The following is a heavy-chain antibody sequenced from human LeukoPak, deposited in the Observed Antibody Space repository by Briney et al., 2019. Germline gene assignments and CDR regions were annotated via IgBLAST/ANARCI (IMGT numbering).Heavy chain of an antibody. Sequence: PAGSLRLSCAASGFTFNSYEMIWVRQAPGKGLEWVSSISGSGRTIYIADSVKGRFNISRDSAKNSLYLHMNTLRVEDTALYYCARGGGSITMTHWGQGTLVTVSS. CDR2: ISGSGRTI. CDR3: ARGGGSITMTH. J-gene: IGHJ4*02. CDR1: GFTFNSYE. D-gene: IGHD3-22*01. V-gene: IGHV3-48*03.